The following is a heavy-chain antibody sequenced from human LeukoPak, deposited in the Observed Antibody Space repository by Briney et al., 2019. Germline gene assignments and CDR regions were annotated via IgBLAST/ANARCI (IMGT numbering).Heavy chain of an antibody. V-gene: IGHV1-69*05. J-gene: IGHJ4*02. CDR1: GGTFSSYA. Sequence: ASVKVSCKASGGTFSSYAISWVRQAPGQGLEWMGGIIPIFGTANYAQKFQGRVTITTDESTSTAYMELSSLRSEDTAVYYCARRNYDHIWGNYGSLYYFDYWGQGTLVTVSS. D-gene: IGHD3-16*01. CDR2: IIPIFGTA. CDR3: ARRNYDHIWGNYGSLYYFDY.